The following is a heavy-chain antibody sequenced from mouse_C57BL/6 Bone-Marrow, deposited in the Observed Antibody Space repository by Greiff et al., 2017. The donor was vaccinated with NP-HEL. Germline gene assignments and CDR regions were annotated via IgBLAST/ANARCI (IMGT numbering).Heavy chain of an antibody. CDR3: ARSEWFPAWFAY. CDR1: GYTFTSYW. V-gene: IGHV1-72*01. CDR2: IDPNSGGT. D-gene: IGHD2-2*01. Sequence: VQLQQPGAELVKPGASVKLSCKASGYTFTSYWMHWVKQRPGRGLEWIGRIDPNSGGTKYNEKFTSKATLTVDKPTSTVYMQHSSLASDGAAVYSCARSEWFPAWFAYWGQGTLVTVSA. J-gene: IGHJ3*01.